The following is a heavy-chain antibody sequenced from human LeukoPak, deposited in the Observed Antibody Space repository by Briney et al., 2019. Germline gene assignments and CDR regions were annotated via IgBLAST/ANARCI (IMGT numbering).Heavy chain of an antibody. Sequence: ASETLSLTCTVSGYSISSGYYWGWIRQPPGKGLEWIGSIYHSGSTYYNPSLKSRVTISVDTSKNQFSLKPSSVTAADTAVYYCARHLGPYRYYYYMDVWGKGTTVTISS. V-gene: IGHV4-38-2*02. CDR3: ARHLGPYRYYYYMDV. J-gene: IGHJ6*03. D-gene: IGHD1-14*01. CDR2: IYHSGST. CDR1: GYSISSGYY.